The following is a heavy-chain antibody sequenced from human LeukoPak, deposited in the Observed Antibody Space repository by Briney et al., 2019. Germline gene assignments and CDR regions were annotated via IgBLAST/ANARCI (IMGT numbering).Heavy chain of an antibody. CDR3: ARDLDWTFDI. Sequence: PGGSLRLSCAASGFTSSSYTMNWVRQAPGKGLEWVSYITSVSSILSYADSVKGRFTISRDNAKNSLYLQMNSLRDEDTAVYYCARDLDWTFDIWGQGTMVTVSS. CDR2: ITSVSSIL. D-gene: IGHD1-1*01. V-gene: IGHV3-48*02. J-gene: IGHJ3*02. CDR1: GFTSSSYT.